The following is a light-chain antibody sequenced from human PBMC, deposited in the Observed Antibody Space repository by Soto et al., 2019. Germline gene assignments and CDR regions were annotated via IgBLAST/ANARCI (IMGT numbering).Light chain of an antibody. J-gene: IGKJ1*01. V-gene: IGKV2-30*01. CDR1: QSVVYSDGIAY. CDR2: RVS. CDR3: MQGTLWPPT. Sequence: DVVMTQSPLSLPVTLGQPASISCRSSQSVVYSDGIAYLTWFQQRPGQSPRRLIYRVSNRDSGVPERFSGSGSGTDFTLKISRVEAEDVGVYYCMQGTLWPPTFGRGTKVEIK.